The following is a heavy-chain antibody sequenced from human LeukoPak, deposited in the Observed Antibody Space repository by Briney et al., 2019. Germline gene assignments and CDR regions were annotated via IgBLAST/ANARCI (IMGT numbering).Heavy chain of an antibody. Sequence: GGSLRLSCAASGFTVSSNYMSWVRQAPGKGLEWVSVIYSGGSTYYADSVKGRFTISRDNSKNTLYLQMNSLRAEDTAVYYCARDRNIAVAGNRRHIDAFDTWGQGTMVTVSS. CDR3: ARDRNIAVAGNRRHIDAFDT. CDR1: GFTVSSNY. CDR2: IYSGGST. J-gene: IGHJ3*02. D-gene: IGHD6-19*01. V-gene: IGHV3-66*02.